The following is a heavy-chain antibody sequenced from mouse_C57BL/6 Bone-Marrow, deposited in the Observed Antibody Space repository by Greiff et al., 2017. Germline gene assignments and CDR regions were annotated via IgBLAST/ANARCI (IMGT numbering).Heavy chain of an antibody. CDR3: TRDPAVVGMDY. Sequence: EVKLMESGEGLVKPGGSLKLSCAASGFTFSSYAMSWVRQTPETRLEWVAYISSGGDYIYYADTVKGRFTISRDNARNNLYLQMSSLKSEDTAMYYCTRDPAVVGMDYWGQGTSVTVSS. V-gene: IGHV5-9-1*02. D-gene: IGHD1-1*01. J-gene: IGHJ4*01. CDR2: ISSGGDYI. CDR1: GFTFSSYA.